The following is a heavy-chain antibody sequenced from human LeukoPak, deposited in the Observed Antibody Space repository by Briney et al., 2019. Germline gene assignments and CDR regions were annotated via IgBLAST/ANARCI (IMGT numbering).Heavy chain of an antibody. V-gene: IGHV3-23*01. CDR3: AKRTAGYNYDY. CDR2: ISGGGGTT. D-gene: IGHD5-24*01. J-gene: IGHJ4*02. Sequence: GGSLKLSCAASGFTLSSYVMSWILQAPGKGLEWVSVISGGGGTTYYADYVKGRFTISRDNSKNTLYLQMNSLRAEDTAVYSCAKRTAGYNYDYWGQGTLVTVSS. CDR1: GFTLSSYV.